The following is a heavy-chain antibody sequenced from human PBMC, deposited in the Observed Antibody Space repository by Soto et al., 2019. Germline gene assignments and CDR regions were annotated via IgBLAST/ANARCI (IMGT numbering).Heavy chain of an antibody. CDR1: GYSFTSYW. Sequence: EVQLVQSGAEVKKPGESLRISCKGSGYSFTSYWISWVRQMPGKGLEWMGRIDPSDSYTNYSPSFQGHVTITAAKSISTAYLQGISLKASDTAMYYCARRTAEYSSSADYGMDVWGQGTTVTVSS. D-gene: IGHD6-6*01. CDR2: IDPSDSYT. CDR3: ARRTAEYSSSADYGMDV. J-gene: IGHJ6*02. V-gene: IGHV5-10-1*03.